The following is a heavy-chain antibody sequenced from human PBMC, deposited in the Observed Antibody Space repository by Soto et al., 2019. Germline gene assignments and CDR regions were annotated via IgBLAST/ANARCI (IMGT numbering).Heavy chain of an antibody. J-gene: IGHJ5*02. CDR2: IYWDNDR. CDR3: VHRVDLWT. CDR1: GFSLSTSGVG. V-gene: IGHV2-5*02. D-gene: IGHD3-10*01. Sequence: QITLKESGATLVKPTQTLTLTCTFSGFSLSTSGVGVGWIRQPPGKALEWLALIYWDNDRRYRPSLKNRLTITKDPSQNQVVLTMTNIDPVDTARYDCVHRVDLWTWGQGTLVTVSS.